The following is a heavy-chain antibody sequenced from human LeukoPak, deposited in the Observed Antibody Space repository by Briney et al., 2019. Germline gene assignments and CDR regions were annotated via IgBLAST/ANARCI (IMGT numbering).Heavy chain of an antibody. J-gene: IGHJ2*01. D-gene: IGHD3-22*01. CDR1: GGSFSGYY. CDR3: ARVGNYYDSSGYYPNWYFDL. Sequence: SETLSLTCAVYGGSFSGYYWSWIRQPPGKGLEWIGEINHSGSTNYNPSLKSRVTISVDTSKNQFSLKLSSVTAADTAVYYCARVGNYYDSSGYYPNWYFDLWGRGTLVTVSS. CDR2: INHSGST. V-gene: IGHV4-34*01.